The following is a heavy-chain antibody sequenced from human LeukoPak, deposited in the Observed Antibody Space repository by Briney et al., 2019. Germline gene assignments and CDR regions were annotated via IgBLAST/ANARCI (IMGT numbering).Heavy chain of an antibody. CDR1: GFTFIDYY. Sequence: GGSLRLSCAASGFTFIDYYMSWIRQAPGKGLEWVSYISSSGSTIYYADSVKGRFTISRDNAKNSLYLQMNSLRAEDTAVYYCARDRNYYDSSGYHRVDYWGQGTLVTVSS. CDR2: ISSSGSTI. D-gene: IGHD3-22*01. J-gene: IGHJ4*02. V-gene: IGHV3-11*04. CDR3: ARDRNYYDSSGYHRVDY.